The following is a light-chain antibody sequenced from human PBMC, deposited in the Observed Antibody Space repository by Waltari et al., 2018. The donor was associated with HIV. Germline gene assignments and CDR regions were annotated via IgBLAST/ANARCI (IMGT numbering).Light chain of an antibody. CDR3: QTWDSNNLI. V-gene: IGLV3-1*01. J-gene: IGLJ2*01. CDR1: DLSERY. Sequence: SYEVTQPRSVSVSPGPTATISCSGHDLSERYVCWYQQKPGQSPVLVMSDDTKRPSGIPARFSGGNSGNTATLTISGTQAMDEADYYCQTWDSNNLIFGGGTKLTV. CDR2: DDT.